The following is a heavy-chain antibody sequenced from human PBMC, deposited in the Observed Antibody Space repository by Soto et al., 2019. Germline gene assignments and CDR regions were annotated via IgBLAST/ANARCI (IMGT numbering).Heavy chain of an antibody. CDR3: ARVGGIPKSDFWSGYYNFYFDY. V-gene: IGHV4-30-4*01. D-gene: IGHD3-3*01. CDR2: IYYSGST. CDR1: GGSISSGDYY. Sequence: SETLSLTCTVSGGSISSGDYYWSWIRQPPGKGLEWIGYIYYSGSTYYNPSLKSRVTISVDTSKNQFSLKLSSVTAADTAVYYCARVGGIPKSDFWSGYYNFYFDYWGQGTLVTVSS. J-gene: IGHJ4*02.